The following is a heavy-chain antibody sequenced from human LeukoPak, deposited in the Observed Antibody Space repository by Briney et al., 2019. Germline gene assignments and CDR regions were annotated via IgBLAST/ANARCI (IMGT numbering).Heavy chain of an antibody. V-gene: IGHV4-39*01. D-gene: IGHD2-15*01. CDR1: GGSISSSSYY. J-gene: IGHJ4*02. CDR2: IYYSGST. Sequence: PSETLSLTCTVSGGSISSSSYYWGWIRQPPGKGLEWIGSIYYSGSTYYNPSLKSRVTISVDTSKNQFSLKLSSVTAADTAVYYCASDSGYCSGGSCYSLYYFDYWGQGTLVTVSS. CDR3: ASDSGYCSGGSCYSLYYFDY.